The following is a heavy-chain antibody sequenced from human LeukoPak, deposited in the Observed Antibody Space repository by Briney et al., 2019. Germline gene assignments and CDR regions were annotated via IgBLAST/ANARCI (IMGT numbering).Heavy chain of an antibody. CDR2: ISSSSSTI. D-gene: IGHD5-12*01. J-gene: IGHJ6*02. Sequence: GGSLRLSCAASGFTFSSYNMNWVRQAPGKGLEWVSYISSSSSTIYYADSVKGRFTISRDNAKNSLYLQMNSLRVEDTAVYYCAGGGYAYYGMDVWGQGTTVTVSS. CDR3: AGGGYAYYGMDV. CDR1: GFTFSSYN. V-gene: IGHV3-48*04.